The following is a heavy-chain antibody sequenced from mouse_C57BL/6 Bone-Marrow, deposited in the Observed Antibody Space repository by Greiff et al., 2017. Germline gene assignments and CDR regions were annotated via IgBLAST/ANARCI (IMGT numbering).Heavy chain of an antibody. CDR1: GFTFSSYG. CDR3: ARPGRGFDY. Sequence: EVLLVESGGDLVKPGGSLKLSCAASGFTFSSYGMSWVRQTPDKRLEWVATISSGGSYTYYPDSVKGRFTISRNTAKNTLYLQMSRLKSEDTAMYYGARPGRGFDYWGQGTTLTVSA. CDR2: ISSGGSYT. J-gene: IGHJ2*01. D-gene: IGHD3-3*01. V-gene: IGHV5-6*01.